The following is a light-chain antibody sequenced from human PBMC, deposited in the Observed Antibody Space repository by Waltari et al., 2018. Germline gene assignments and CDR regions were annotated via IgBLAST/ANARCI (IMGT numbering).Light chain of an antibody. V-gene: IGKV1-5*03. CDR3: QQYNSYSLLS. CDR2: KAS. Sequence: DIQMTQSPSTLSASVGDRFTITCRASQSISNWLAWYQQKPRNAPKRLIYKASTLESGVPSRCSGRGSGTEFTLTISSLQADDFATYYCQQYNSYSLLSFGGGTKVEIK. CDR1: QSISNW. J-gene: IGKJ4*01.